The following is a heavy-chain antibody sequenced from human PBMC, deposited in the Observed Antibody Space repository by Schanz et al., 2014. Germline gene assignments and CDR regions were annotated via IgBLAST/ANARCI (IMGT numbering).Heavy chain of an antibody. CDR2: ISGSSENT. V-gene: IGHV3-23*01. CDR3: AKGKSEVRGIILDY. D-gene: IGHD3-10*01. Sequence: EVQVLESGEGLVEAGGSLRLSCAASGFTVRTFAMTWVRQAPGKGLEWVATISGSSENTYYADSVKGRVTISRDNSRNTLFLQMRNLRADDTALYYCAKGKSEVRGIILDYWGQGTMVVVSS. CDR1: GFTVRTFA. J-gene: IGHJ4*02.